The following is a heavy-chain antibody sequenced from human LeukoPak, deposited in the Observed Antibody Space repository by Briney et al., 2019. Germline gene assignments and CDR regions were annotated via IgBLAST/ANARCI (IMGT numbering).Heavy chain of an antibody. CDR3: ASAPWELLPDY. Sequence: ASVKVSCKASGYTFTSYGISWVRQAPGQGLEWMGWINPNSGGTNYAQKFQGRVTMTRDTSISTAYMELSRLRSDDTAVYYCASAPWELLPDYWGQGTLVTVSS. CDR1: GYTFTSYG. J-gene: IGHJ4*02. V-gene: IGHV1-2*02. D-gene: IGHD1-26*01. CDR2: INPNSGGT.